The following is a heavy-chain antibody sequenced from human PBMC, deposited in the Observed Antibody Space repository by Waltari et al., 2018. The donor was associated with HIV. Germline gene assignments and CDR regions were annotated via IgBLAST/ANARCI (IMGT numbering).Heavy chain of an antibody. D-gene: IGHD3-3*01. CDR1: AYTFTAYF. V-gene: IGHV1-2*05. CDR3: ARQLCSSRLCISGYDF. J-gene: IGHJ4*02. CDR2: LNPNSGST. Sequence: HVHVEQSGPPVKTYGSSVDVSCNASAYTFTAYFIHLVRQARGEWPVWLGRLNPNSGSTHFAQRFQGRITMTWDPSTNTAYMELTGLRFDDTGLYYCARQLCSSRLCISGYDFWGQGTRVTVSS.